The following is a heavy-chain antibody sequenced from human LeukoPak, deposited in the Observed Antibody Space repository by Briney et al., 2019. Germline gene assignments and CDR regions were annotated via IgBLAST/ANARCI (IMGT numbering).Heavy chain of an antibody. CDR1: TGSISGSSSY. J-gene: IGHJ5*02. D-gene: IGHD1-1*01. V-gene: IGHV4-39*07. CDR3: ARGTWSRTGWFDP. CDR2: IYHSGST. Sequence: SETLSLTCTVSTGSISGSSSYWGWIRQSPWKGLEWIGSIYHSGSTYYNPSLKNRVTISLDTSKNLFSLKLTSVTAADTAVYYCARGTWSRTGWFDPWGQGTLVTVSS.